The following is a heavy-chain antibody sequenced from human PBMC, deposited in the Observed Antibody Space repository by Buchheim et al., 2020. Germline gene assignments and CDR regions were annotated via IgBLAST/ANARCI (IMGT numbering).Heavy chain of an antibody. CDR2: IWYDGSNK. J-gene: IGHJ4*02. CDR1: GFTFSSYG. V-gene: IGHV3-33*01. D-gene: IGHD6-19*01. CDR3: ARDGVAVAGSGYFDY. Sequence: QVQLVESGGGVVQPGRSLRLSCAASGFTFSSYGMHWVRQAPGKGLEWVAVIWYDGSNKYYADSLKGRFTISRDNSKPTLYLQMNSLRAEDTAVYYCARDGVAVAGSGYFDYWGQGTL.